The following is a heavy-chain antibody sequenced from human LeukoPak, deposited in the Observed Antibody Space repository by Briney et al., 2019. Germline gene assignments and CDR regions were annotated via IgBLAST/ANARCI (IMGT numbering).Heavy chain of an antibody. J-gene: IGHJ6*02. CDR3: ARVGAVTTPLYYYYGMDV. D-gene: IGHD4-17*01. CDR1: GGSISSGDYY. Sequence: PSQTLSLTCTVSGGSISSGDYYWSWIRQPPGKGLEWIGYIYYSGSTYYNPSLKSRVTISVDTSKNQFSLKLSSVTAADTAVYYCARVGAVTTPLYYYYGMDVWGQGTTVTVSS. V-gene: IGHV4-30-4*01. CDR2: IYYSGST.